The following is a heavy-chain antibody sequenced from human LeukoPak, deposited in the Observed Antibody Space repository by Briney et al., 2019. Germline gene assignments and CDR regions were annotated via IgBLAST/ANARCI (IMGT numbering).Heavy chain of an antibody. CDR2: IKNKNSGRTT. J-gene: IGHJ1*01. CDR1: GFIFPNAW. CDR3: VTDGGLLGYYFTY. D-gene: IGHD3-10*01. Sequence: GGSLRLSCAASGFIFPNAWMHWVRQAPGKGLEWVGRIKNKNSGRTTNYIAPVKGRFTISSDDSRNTLYLEMDSLKTDDTAIYYCVTDGGLLGYYFTYWGQGTLVTVSS. V-gene: IGHV3-15*01.